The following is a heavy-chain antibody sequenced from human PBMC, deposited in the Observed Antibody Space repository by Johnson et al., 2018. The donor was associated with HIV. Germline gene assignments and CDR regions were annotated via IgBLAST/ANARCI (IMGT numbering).Heavy chain of an antibody. V-gene: IGHV3-53*01. Sequence: MLLVESGGGLIQPGGSLRLSCAASGFTVSSNYMSWVRQAPGKGLEWVSVIYSGGSTYYADSVKGRFPISRDNSKNTLYLQMNSLRAEDTAVYYCAKDLFTEREDDAFDIWGQGTMVTVSS. CDR2: IYSGGST. CDR3: AKDLFTEREDDAFDI. D-gene: IGHD1-26*01. J-gene: IGHJ3*02. CDR1: GFTVSSNY.